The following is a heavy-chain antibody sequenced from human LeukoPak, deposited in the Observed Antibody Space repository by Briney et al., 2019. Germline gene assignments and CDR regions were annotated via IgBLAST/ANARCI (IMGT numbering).Heavy chain of an antibody. J-gene: IGHJ4*02. CDR1: GVSFSGYY. V-gene: IGHV4-34*01. CDR3: ARGLYYFDY. Sequence: PSETLSLTCAVYGVSFSGYYWSWIRQLPGKGLEWIGEINHSGSTNYNPSLKSRVTISVDTSKNQFSLKLSSVTAADTAVYYCARGLYYFDYWGQGTLVTVSS. CDR2: INHSGST.